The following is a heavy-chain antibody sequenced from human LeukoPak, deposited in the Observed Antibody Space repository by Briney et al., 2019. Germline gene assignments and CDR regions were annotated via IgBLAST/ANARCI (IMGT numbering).Heavy chain of an antibody. D-gene: IGHD3-3*01. V-gene: IGHV4-59*01. J-gene: IGHJ4*02. Sequence: KPSETLSLTCTVSGGSISSYYWSWIRQPPGKGLEWIGYIYYSGSTNYNPSLKSRVTISVDTSKNQFSLKLSSVTAADTAVYYCAANYDFWSGYFTRPYYFDYWGQGTLVTVSS. CDR2: IYYSGST. CDR3: AANYDFWSGYFTRPYYFDY. CDR1: GGSISSYY.